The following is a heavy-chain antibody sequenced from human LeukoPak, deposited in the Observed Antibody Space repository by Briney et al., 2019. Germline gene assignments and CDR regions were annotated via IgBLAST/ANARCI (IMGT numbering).Heavy chain of an antibody. CDR2: INGDGRSA. CDR3: AKDHIVVVVAAAEIDY. CDR1: GFTFSNYW. J-gene: IGHJ4*02. D-gene: IGHD2-15*01. Sequence: GGSLRLSCAASGFTFSNYWMHWVRQAPGKGLVWVSRINGDGRSASYADSVRGRFTISRDNSKNTLYLQMNSLRAEDTAVYYCAKDHIVVVVAAAEIDYWGQGTLVTVSS. V-gene: IGHV3-74*01.